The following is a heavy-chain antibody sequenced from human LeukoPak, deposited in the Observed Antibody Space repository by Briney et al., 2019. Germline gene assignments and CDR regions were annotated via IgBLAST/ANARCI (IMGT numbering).Heavy chain of an antibody. V-gene: IGHV3-15*01. CDR1: GFTFSNDW. J-gene: IGHJ6*03. D-gene: IGHD4-17*01. Sequence: SGGSLRLSCAASGFTFSNDWMNWVRQAPGKGQEWVGRIKSKADGGTTDYAAPVKGRFTISRDDSKNTLYLQMNSLKTEDTAMYYCTPERHDYGDYHPTYYYYYYMDVWGKGTTVTVSS. CDR3: TPERHDYGDYHPTYYYYYYMDV. CDR2: IKSKADGGTT.